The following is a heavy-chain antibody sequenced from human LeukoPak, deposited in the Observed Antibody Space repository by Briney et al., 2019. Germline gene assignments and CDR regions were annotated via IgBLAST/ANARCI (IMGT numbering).Heavy chain of an antibody. Sequence: HAGRSLRLSCAAPGFTFSSYGMHWVRQAPGKGLEWVAVIWYDGSNKYYADSVKGRFTISRDNSKNTLYLQMNSLRAEDTAVYYCAKERSDYDFWSGYCSRYFDYWGQGTLVTVSS. CDR1: GFTFSSYG. J-gene: IGHJ4*02. V-gene: IGHV3-33*06. D-gene: IGHD3-3*01. CDR3: AKERSDYDFWSGYCSRYFDY. CDR2: IWYDGSNK.